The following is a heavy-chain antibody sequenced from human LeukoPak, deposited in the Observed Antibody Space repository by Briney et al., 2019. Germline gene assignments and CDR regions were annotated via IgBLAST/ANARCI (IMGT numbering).Heavy chain of an antibody. Sequence: SVKVSCKASGFTFTSSAVQWVRQARGQRLEWIGWIVVGSGNTNYAQKFQERVTITRDMSTSTAYMELSSLRSEDTAVYYCAAEGSIAAASRCALDIWGQGTMVTVSS. V-gene: IGHV1-58*01. CDR1: GFTFTSSA. J-gene: IGHJ3*02. D-gene: IGHD6-13*01. CDR2: IVVGSGNT. CDR3: AAEGSIAAASRCALDI.